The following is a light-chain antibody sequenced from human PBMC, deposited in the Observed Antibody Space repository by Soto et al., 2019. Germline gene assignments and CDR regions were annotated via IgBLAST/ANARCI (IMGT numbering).Light chain of an antibody. CDR1: SSDVGAYNF. CDR3: SSYSISTAYL. J-gene: IGLJ1*01. Sequence: QSVLTQPASVSGSPGQSITISCTGTSSDVGAYNFVSWHQQHPGKAPKLMVFEVSNRPSGVSYRFSGSKSGNTASLTISGLQAEDEADYFCSSYSISTAYLFGTGTKVTVL. CDR2: EVS. V-gene: IGLV2-14*01.